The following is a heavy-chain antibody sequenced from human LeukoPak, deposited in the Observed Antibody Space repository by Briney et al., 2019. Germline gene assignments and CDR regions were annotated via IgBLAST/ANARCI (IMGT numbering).Heavy chain of an antibody. D-gene: IGHD3-3*01. CDR3: ARIYFGVVDY. CDR1: GGSISSSSYY. V-gene: IGHV4-39*07. Sequence: SETLSLTCTVSGGSISSSSYYWGWIRQPPGKGLEWIGSIYYSGSTYYNPSLKSRVTISVDTSKNQFSLKLSSVTAADTAVYYCARIYFGVVDYWGQGTLVTVSS. J-gene: IGHJ4*02. CDR2: IYYSGST.